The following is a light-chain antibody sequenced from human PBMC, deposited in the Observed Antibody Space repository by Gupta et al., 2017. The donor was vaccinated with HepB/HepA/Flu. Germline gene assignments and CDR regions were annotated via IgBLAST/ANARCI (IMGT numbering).Light chain of an antibody. V-gene: IGLV1-44*01. CDR3: SLWDASRQVV. CDR1: SSNIGTNT. CDR2: LNN. J-gene: IGLJ2*01. Sequence: QSVLRNPPSASGTPGQRVTISCSGTSSNIGTNTVNWYQQFPGSAPRLLIRLNNQRPSGVSDRLSGSKSGTSASLAINGVQSEDEDTYFCSLWDASRQVVFGGGTKLTVL.